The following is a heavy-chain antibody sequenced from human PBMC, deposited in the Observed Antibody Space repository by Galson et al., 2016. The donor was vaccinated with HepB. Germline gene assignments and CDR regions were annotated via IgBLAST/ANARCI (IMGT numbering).Heavy chain of an antibody. CDR3: TRELKPSAIDY. D-gene: IGHD2-2*01. CDR1: GFTFSSYW. CDR2: IPSDGSRT. Sequence: SLRLSCAASGFTFSSYWMHWVRQAPGKGLVWVSRIPSDGSRTFYADSVKGRFTISRDNAKNTLYLQMNSLRGDDTAVYYCTRELKPSAIDYWGQGTLVTVSS. V-gene: IGHV3-74*01. J-gene: IGHJ4*01.